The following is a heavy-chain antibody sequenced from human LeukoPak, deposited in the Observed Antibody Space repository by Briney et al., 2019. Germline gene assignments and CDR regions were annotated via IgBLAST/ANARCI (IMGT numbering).Heavy chain of an antibody. V-gene: IGHV1-8*03. CDR3: ARVATVVNFDY. J-gene: IGHJ4*02. CDR2: MNPNSGNT. CDR1: GYTFTSYD. Sequence: ASVRVSCKASGYTFTSYDINWVRQATGQGLEWMGWMNPNSGNTGYAQKFQGRVTITRNTSISTAYMELSSLRSEDTAVYYCARVATVVNFDYWGQGTLVTVSS. D-gene: IGHD4-23*01.